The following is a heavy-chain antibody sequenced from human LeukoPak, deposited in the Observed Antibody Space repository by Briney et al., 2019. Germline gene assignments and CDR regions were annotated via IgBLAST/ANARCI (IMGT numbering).Heavy chain of an antibody. J-gene: IGHJ4*02. CDR3: ARDGGDYGVVY. CDR2: IYYSGST. Sequence: SETLSLTCTVSGGSISSYYWSWIRQPPGKGLEWIGYIYYSGSTNYNPSLKSRVTISVDTSKNQFSLKLSSVTAADTAVYYCARDGGDYGVVYWGQGTLATVSS. V-gene: IGHV4-59*01. CDR1: GGSISSYY. D-gene: IGHD4-17*01.